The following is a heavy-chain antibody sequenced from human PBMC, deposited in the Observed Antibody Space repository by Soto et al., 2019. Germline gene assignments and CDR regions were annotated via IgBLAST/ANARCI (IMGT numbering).Heavy chain of an antibody. Sequence: SETLSLTCTVSGVSIHNSHSFWAWIRQPPGKGLQFIASVYHNGGAHYNSSLKSRVTISVDTANNQVSLRMRSLTAADTAFYYCGRVVEGATRHTDPDSWGEGILVTVSS. CDR3: GRVVEGATRHTDPDS. D-gene: IGHD2-21*01. V-gene: IGHV4-39*01. CDR2: VYHNGGA. J-gene: IGHJ5*01. CDR1: GVSIHNSHSF.